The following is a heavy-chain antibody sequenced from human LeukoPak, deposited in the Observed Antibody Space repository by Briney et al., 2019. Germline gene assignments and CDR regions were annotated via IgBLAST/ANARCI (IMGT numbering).Heavy chain of an antibody. J-gene: IGHJ2*01. D-gene: IGHD3-22*01. CDR2: ISDSGDTP. CDR1: GLTFYTYA. Sequence: PGGSLRLSCSVSGLTFYTYAMSWVRQAPGKGLKWVSSISDSGDTPYYADSVKGLFTISRDNSKNTLYLQMSSLRAEDTAVYYCVQLLDDNPIRWYFGLWGRGTLVTVSS. V-gene: IGHV3-23*01. CDR3: VQLLDDNPIRWYFGL.